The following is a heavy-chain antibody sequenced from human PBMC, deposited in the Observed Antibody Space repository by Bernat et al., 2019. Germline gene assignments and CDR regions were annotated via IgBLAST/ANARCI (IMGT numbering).Heavy chain of an antibody. Sequence: EVHLLESGGGLVQPGGSLRLSCAASGFTFSSYAMSWVRQAPGKGLEWVSIISGSGTSTYWADSVKGRFTISRDNSKKTLYLQMDSLGAEDTAVYYCVKGQWQFTMGAFDFWGQGTLLTVSS. J-gene: IGHJ4*02. D-gene: IGHD6-19*01. CDR3: VKGQWQFTMGAFDF. V-gene: IGHV3-23*01. CDR2: ISGSGTST. CDR1: GFTFSSYA.